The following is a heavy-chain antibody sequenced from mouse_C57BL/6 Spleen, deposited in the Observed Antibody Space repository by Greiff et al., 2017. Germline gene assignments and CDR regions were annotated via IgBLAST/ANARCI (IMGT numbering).Heavy chain of an antibody. CDR2: INPNNGGT. CDR1: GYTFTDYY. V-gene: IGHV1-26*01. J-gene: IGHJ3*01. Sequence: VQLQQSGPELVKPGASVKISCKASGYTFTDYYMNWVKQSHGKSLEWIGDINPNNGGTSYNQKFKGKATLTVDKSSSTAYMELRSLTSEDSAVYYCARFSNLAWFAYWGQGTLVTVSA. CDR3: ARFSNLAWFAY. D-gene: IGHD4-1*01.